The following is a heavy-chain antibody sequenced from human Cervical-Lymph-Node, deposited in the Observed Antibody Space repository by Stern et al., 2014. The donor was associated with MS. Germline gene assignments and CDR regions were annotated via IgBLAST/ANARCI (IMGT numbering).Heavy chain of an antibody. CDR1: GGSITNRDY. V-gene: IGHV4-39*02. Sequence: QVQLVESGPGLVKPSETLSLTCSVSGGSITNRDYWGWIRQSPGKGLEWIGSVYYSGITYYRPSLKSRANISIDTSKNHFSLKLTSVTATDTAVYFCARGVTAVTNYVPNWCFDLWGRGTLVTISS. CDR3: ARGVTAVTNYVPNWCFDL. D-gene: IGHD4-11*01. CDR2: VYYSGIT. J-gene: IGHJ2*01.